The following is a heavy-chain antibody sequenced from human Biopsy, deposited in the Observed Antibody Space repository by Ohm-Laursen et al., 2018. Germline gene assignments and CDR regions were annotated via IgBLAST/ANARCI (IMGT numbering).Heavy chain of an antibody. J-gene: IGHJ4*02. CDR3: AKDWTSQYYYDTMDDY. D-gene: IGHD3-22*01. CDR2: ISPSSAYT. Sequence: GSLRLSCAASGFNFDTYAMSWVRQAPGRGLECVSIISPSSAYTYYGDSVKGRFTISRDNSRNNLYLQMNSLRAEDTAIYYCAKDWTSQYYYDTMDDYWGQGTLVTVSS. CDR1: GFNFDTYA. V-gene: IGHV3-23*01.